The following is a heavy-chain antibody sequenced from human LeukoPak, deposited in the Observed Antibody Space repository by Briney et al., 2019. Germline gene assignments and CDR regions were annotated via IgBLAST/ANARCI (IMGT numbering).Heavy chain of an antibody. V-gene: IGHV3-21*01. CDR3: ARDPRGYSSSWYYDDY. J-gene: IGHJ4*02. Sequence: PGGPLRLSCEAPGVTFSSYRMNWVRQAPGRGLEWVSSFSSSSTYIYYADSVKGRFTISRDNAKNSLYLQMSSLRAEDTAVYYCARDPRGYSSSWYYDDYWGQGTLVTVSS. CDR2: FSSSSTYI. CDR1: GVTFSSYR. D-gene: IGHD6-13*01.